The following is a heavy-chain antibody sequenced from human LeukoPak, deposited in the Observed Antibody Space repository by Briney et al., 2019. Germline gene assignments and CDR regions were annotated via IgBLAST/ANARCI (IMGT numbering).Heavy chain of an antibody. J-gene: IGHJ4*02. D-gene: IGHD2-15*01. CDR2: ISSSSSYI. Sequence: GGSLRLSCAASGFTFSNYNMNWVRQAPGKGLEWVSSISSSSSYIYYADSVKGRFTISRDNAKNSLYLQMNSLRAEDTAVYYCARVDNGYCSGGSCYGSDYWGQGTLVTVSS. CDR3: ARVDNGYCSGGSCYGSDY. V-gene: IGHV3-21*01. CDR1: GFTFSNYN.